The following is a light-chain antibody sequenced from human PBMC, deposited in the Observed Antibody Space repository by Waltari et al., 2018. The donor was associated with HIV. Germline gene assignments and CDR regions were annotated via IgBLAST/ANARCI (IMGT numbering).Light chain of an antibody. J-gene: IGLJ1*01. CDR3: CAYAAGHVSYV. Sequence: QSALTQPPSVSGSPGQSVSISCSGTTSDVGFYDYVSWYQQYPGKAPKLIIFDANQRPSGVPERFSGSKSGNTASLTISGLQTEDEADYFCCAYAAGHVSYVFGNGTAVAVL. V-gene: IGLV2-11*01. CDR1: TSDVGFYDY. CDR2: DAN.